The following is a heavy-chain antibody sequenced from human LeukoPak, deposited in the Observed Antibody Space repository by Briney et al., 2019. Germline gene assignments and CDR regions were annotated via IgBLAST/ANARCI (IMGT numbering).Heavy chain of an antibody. CDR1: GFTFSSYSM. CDR3: ARGEMATDYFDY. Sequence: GSLRLSCAASGFTFSSYSMNWVRQPPGKGLEWIGEIYHSGSTNYNPSLKSRVTISVDKSKNQFSLKLSSVTAADTAVYYCARGEMATDYFDYWGQGTLVTVSS. J-gene: IGHJ4*02. V-gene: IGHV4-4*02. CDR2: IYHSGST. D-gene: IGHD5-24*01.